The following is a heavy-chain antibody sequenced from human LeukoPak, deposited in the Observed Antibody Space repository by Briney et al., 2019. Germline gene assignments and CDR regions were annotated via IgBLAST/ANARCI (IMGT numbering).Heavy chain of an antibody. Sequence: ASVTVSCKASGYTFTSYYMHWVRQAPGQGLEWMGIINPSGGSTSYAQKFQGRVTMTRDTSTSTAYMELRSLRSDDTAVYYCARVPPDYWAREPWSPSPQ. CDR2: INPSGGST. J-gene: IGHJ4*02. CDR1: GYTFTSYY. V-gene: IGHV1-46*01. CDR3: ARVPPDY.